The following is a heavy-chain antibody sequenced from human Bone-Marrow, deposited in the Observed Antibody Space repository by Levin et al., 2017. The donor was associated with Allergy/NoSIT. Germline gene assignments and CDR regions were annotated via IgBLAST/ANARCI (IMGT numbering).Heavy chain of an antibody. CDR3: ASWAMYHYDRSAFDYFYYAMDV. V-gene: IGHV3-21*01. D-gene: IGHD3-22*01. CDR1: GILFSSYD. Sequence: GESLKISCAASGILFSSYDMNWVRQAPGKGLEWVASISAGGNYIYYADSVKGRFTISRDNAKNSLFLQMNSLRAEDTAVYYCASWAMYHYDRSAFDYFYYAMDVWGQGTTVTVSS. J-gene: IGHJ6*02. CDR2: ISAGGNYI.